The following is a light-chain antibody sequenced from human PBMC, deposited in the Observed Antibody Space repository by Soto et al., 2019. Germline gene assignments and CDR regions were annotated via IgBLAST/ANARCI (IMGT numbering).Light chain of an antibody. J-gene: IGKJ3*01. CDR3: QQYGSSPPYT. CDR2: GAS. CDR1: HSVSSSY. Sequence: EIVLTQSPGTLSLSPGDRATLSCRASHSVSSSYLAWYQQKPGQAPSLLIYGASSRATGIPDSYSGSGSGTDFTLNISRLEPEDFAVYYCQQYGSSPPYTFGPGTKVDIK. V-gene: IGKV3-20*01.